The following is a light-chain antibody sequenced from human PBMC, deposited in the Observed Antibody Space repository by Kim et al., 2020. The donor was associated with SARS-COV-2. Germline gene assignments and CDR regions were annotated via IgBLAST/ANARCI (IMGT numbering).Light chain of an antibody. V-gene: IGKV3-20*01. J-gene: IGKJ1*01. Sequence: LSPGERGTLSCRASQSVSSNYLAWYQQKPGQAPRLLIYGASSRATGIPDRFSGSGSGTDFTLTINRLEPEEFAVYYCQQYGNSRTFGQGTKVDIK. CDR1: QSVSSNY. CDR3: QQYGNSRT. CDR2: GAS.